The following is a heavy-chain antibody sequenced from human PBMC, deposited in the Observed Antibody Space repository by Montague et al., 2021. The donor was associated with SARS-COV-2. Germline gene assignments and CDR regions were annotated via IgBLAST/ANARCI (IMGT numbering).Heavy chain of an antibody. J-gene: IGHJ2*01. CDR3: ARLSDTVAATGVVLSAPAWHFDF. CDR1: SGTISSEDYY. CDR2: SHSSGNT. Sequence: SETLSLTCTVSSGTISSEDYYWGWIRQAPGKGLEWIGISHSSGNTYYNPSLKSRVTLSVDTSKNHFSLEVTSVTAADTATYYCARLSDTVAATGVVLSAPAWHFDFWGRGTLVTVSS. D-gene: IGHD1-26*01. V-gene: IGHV4-39*02.